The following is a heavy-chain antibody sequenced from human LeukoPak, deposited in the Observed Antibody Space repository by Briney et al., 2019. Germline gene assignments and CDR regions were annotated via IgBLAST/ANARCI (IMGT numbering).Heavy chain of an antibody. CDR2: MNPNSGNT. V-gene: IGHV1-8*03. CDR3: AARPYYYGSGSYPAPFDY. D-gene: IGHD3-10*01. J-gene: IGHJ4*02. CDR1: GYTFTSYD. Sequence: ASVKVSCKASGYTFTSYDINWVRQATGQGLEWMGWMNPNSGNTGYAQKFQGRVTITRNTSISTAYMELSSLRSEDTAVYYCAARPYYYGSGSYPAPFDYWGQGTLVTVSS.